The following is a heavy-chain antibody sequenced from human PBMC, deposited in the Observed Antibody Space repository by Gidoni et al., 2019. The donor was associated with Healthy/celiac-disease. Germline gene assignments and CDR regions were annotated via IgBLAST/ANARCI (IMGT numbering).Heavy chain of an antibody. Sequence: QVQLVQSGAEGKKPGSSVKVSCKASGGTFSSYAISWVRQAPGQGLEWMGGIIPIFGTANYAQKLQGRVTITADKSTSTAYMELSSLRSEDTAVYYCARGVAAPPDHPYYFDYWGQGTLVTVSS. J-gene: IGHJ4*02. CDR3: ARGVAAPPDHPYYFDY. D-gene: IGHD6-6*01. CDR2: IIPIFGTA. V-gene: IGHV1-69*06. CDR1: GGTFSSYA.